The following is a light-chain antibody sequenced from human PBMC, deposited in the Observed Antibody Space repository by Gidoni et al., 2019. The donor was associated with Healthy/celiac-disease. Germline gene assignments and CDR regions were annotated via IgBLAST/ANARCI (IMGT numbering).Light chain of an antibody. CDR2: DAS. Sequence: EIVLTQSPATLSLSPRERATLSCRASQSLSSYLAWYKQKPGQAPRLLIYDASNRAPGIPARFSGSGSGTDFTLTISSLEPEDFAVYYCQQRSNWPTFGQGTKVEIK. V-gene: IGKV3-11*01. CDR3: QQRSNWPT. CDR1: QSLSSY. J-gene: IGKJ1*01.